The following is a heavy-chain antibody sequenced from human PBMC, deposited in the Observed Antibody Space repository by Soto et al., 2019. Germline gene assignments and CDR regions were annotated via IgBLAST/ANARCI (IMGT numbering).Heavy chain of an antibody. CDR2: IREDGKEI. Sequence: PXGSLRLSCSATGFTLSKYWLAWVRQTPGKGLEFVANIREDGKEINYVDSVKGRFTISRDNARNSLFLQMNSLRDDDTAVYYCGTDQWGGAFDIGGQGTMVTVSS. D-gene: IGHD3-10*01. V-gene: IGHV3-7*01. CDR1: GFTLSKYW. J-gene: IGHJ3*02. CDR3: GTDQWGGAFDI.